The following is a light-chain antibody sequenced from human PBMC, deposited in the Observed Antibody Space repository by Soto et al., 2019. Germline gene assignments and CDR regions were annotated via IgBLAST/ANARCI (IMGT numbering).Light chain of an antibody. CDR3: QQSYNSPYT. Sequence: DIQMTQSPSSLSASLGDRVTITCRASQSINNYLNWYQQEEGKAPKLLIYAATSSQSGVPSRFSGSGSGTEFTLTISSLQPGDFATYYCQQSYNSPYTFGLGTKVDIK. CDR2: AAT. J-gene: IGKJ2*01. V-gene: IGKV1-39*01. CDR1: QSINNY.